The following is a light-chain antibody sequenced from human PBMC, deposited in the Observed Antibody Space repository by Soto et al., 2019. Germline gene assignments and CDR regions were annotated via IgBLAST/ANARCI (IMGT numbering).Light chain of an antibody. CDR2: GAS. Sequence: EIVLTQSPDTLSLSPGERATLSCRASQSVSSTSLAWYQQKPGQAPRLLIYGASSRATGIPDRFSGSGSGTDSTITISRLEPEDFAVYYCQQYGSSPLLTFGGGTKVEIK. J-gene: IGKJ4*01. CDR1: QSVSSTS. CDR3: QQYGSSPLLT. V-gene: IGKV3-20*01.